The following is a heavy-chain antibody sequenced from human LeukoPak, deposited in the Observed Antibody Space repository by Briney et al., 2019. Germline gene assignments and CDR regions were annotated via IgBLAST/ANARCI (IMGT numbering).Heavy chain of an antibody. CDR3: ARGQGYSSGWSDAFDI. D-gene: IGHD6-19*01. Sequence: SETLSLTCAVYGGSFRGYYWSWIRQPPGKGLEWIGEINHSGSTNYNPSLKSRVTISVDTSKNQFSLKLSSVTAADTAVYYCARGQGYSSGWSDAFDIWGQGTMVTVSS. CDR1: GGSFRGYY. J-gene: IGHJ3*02. CDR2: INHSGST. V-gene: IGHV4-34*01.